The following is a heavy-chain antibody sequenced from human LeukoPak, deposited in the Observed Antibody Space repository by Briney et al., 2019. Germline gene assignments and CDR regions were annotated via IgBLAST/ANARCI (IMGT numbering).Heavy chain of an antibody. CDR2: FDPEDGET. J-gene: IGHJ5*01. V-gene: IGHV1-24*01. CDR1: GYTLTELS. CDR3: ATELWFGELSNWFGS. D-gene: IGHD3-10*01. Sequence: GASVKVSCKVSGYTLTELSMHWVRQAPGKPLEGLGGFDPEDGETIYAQKFQGRVPITEDTSTDTAYMELSSLRSEDTAVYYCATELWFGELSNWFGSWGQGTLVTVSS.